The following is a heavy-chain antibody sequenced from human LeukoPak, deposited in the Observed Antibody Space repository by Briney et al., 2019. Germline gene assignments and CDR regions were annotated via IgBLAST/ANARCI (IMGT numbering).Heavy chain of an antibody. J-gene: IGHJ4*02. CDR2: IGGGSSA. D-gene: IGHD6-19*01. CDR3: AKRGPSGSPYYFDY. CDR1: GFTFSSYV. Sequence: PGGSLRLSCAASGFTFSSYVMGWVRQAPGKGLEWVSAIGGGSSAFYADSVKGRFTISRDNSKSTLYLQVNSLRAEDTAVYYCAKRGPSGSPYYFDYWGQGTLVTVSS. V-gene: IGHV3-23*01.